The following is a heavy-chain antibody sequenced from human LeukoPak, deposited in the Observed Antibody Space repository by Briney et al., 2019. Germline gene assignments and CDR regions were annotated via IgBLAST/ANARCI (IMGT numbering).Heavy chain of an antibody. CDR3: ARDSKHSSSWYPFDY. CDR1: GYTFTSYG. CDR2: ISAYNGNT. Sequence: GPVKVSCKASGYTFTSYGISWVRQAPGQGLEWMGWISAYNGNTNYAQKLQGRVTMTTDTSTSTAYMELRSLRSDDTAVYYCARDSKHSSSWYPFDYWGQGTLVTVSS. J-gene: IGHJ4*02. D-gene: IGHD6-13*01. V-gene: IGHV1-18*01.